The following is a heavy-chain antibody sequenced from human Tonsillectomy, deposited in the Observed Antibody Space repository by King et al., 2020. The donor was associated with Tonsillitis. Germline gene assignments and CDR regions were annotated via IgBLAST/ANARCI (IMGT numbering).Heavy chain of an antibody. Sequence: DVQLVESGGGLVQPGGSLRLSCAASGFTFSNCSMNWVRQAPGKGLEWVSYISSSSSTIYYADSVKGRFTIFRDNAKNSLYLQMNSLRDEDTAVYYCARDSRSGSDYQEYYFDYWGQGTLVTVSS. CDR1: GFTFSNCS. V-gene: IGHV3-48*02. D-gene: IGHD1-26*01. CDR2: ISSSSSTI. J-gene: IGHJ4*02. CDR3: ARDSRSGSDYQEYYFDY.